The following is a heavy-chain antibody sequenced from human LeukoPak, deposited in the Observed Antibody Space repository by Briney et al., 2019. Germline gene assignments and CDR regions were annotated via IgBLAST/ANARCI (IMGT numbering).Heavy chain of an antibody. Sequence: GGSLRLSCAASGFTFSSYEMNWVRQAPGKGLEWVSYISSSGSTIYYADSVKGRFTISRDNAKNSLYLQMNSLRAEDTAVYYCARRSSSGSYYRPFGYWGQGTLVTVSS. CDR1: GFTFSSYE. CDR2: ISSSGSTI. D-gene: IGHD1-26*01. J-gene: IGHJ4*02. CDR3: ARRSSSGSYYRPFGY. V-gene: IGHV3-48*03.